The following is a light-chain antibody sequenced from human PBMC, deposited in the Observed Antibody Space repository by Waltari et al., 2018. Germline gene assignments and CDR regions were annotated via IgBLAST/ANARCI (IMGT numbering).Light chain of an antibody. CDR1: QNIGSW. V-gene: IGKV1-5*03. CDR3: QQYNNYWT. J-gene: IGKJ1*01. CDR2: QAS. Sequence: DLQMTPSPSPLSASVGDSVTITCRASQNIGSWLAWYQQKPGQAPKLLIYQASSLESGVPSRFSGNGAGTEFTFTISSLQTDDFATYYCQQYNNYWTFGQGTKVEIK.